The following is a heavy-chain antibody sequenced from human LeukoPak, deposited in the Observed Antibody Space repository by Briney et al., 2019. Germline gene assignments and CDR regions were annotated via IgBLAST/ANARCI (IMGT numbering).Heavy chain of an antibody. D-gene: IGHD1-26*01. V-gene: IGHV4-61*01. J-gene: IGHJ5*02. CDR2: IYYSGST. CDR1: GGSVSSRSFY. Sequence: SETLSLTCTVSGGSVSSRSFYWSWIRQPPGKGLEWIGYIYYSGSTNYNPSLKSRVTISVDRFKNQFSLKLSSVTAADTAVYFCARDVSYSGSFPWGQGALVTVSS. CDR3: ARDVSYSGSFP.